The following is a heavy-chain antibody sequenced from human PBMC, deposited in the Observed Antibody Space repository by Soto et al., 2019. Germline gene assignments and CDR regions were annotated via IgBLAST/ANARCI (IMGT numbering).Heavy chain of an antibody. CDR3: ARASGIAAAGDYYYGMDV. CDR1: GGTFSSYA. J-gene: IGHJ6*02. CDR2: IIPIFGTA. Sequence: QVQLVQSGAEVKKPGSSVKVSCKASGGTFSSYAISWVRQAPGQVLEWMGGIIPIFGTANYAQKFQGRVTITADESTSTAYMALSSLRSEDTAVYYCARASGIAAAGDYYYGMDVWGQGTTVTVSS. V-gene: IGHV1-69*01. D-gene: IGHD6-13*01.